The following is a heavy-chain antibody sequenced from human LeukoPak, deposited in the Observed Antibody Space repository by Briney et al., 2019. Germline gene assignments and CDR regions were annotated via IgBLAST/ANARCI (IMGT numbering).Heavy chain of an antibody. D-gene: IGHD6-13*01. CDR1: GFTFSSYW. V-gene: IGHV3-7*03. Sequence: GGSLRLSCAASGFTFSSYWMSWVRQAPGKGLEWVANIKQDGSEKYYVDSVKGRFTISRDNAKNSLYLQMNSLRAEDTAVYYCARAQREAAAAAGAAWGQGTPVTVSS. J-gene: IGHJ5*02. CDR2: IKQDGSEK. CDR3: ARAQREAAAAAGAA.